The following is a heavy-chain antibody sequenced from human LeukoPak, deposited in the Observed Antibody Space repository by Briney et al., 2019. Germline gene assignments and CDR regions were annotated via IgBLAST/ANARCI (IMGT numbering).Heavy chain of an antibody. CDR3: ARRRALRDGDYYYYGMDV. J-gene: IGHJ6*02. D-gene: IGHD4-17*01. V-gene: IGHV3-9*01. Sequence: GGSLRLSCAASGFTFDDYAMHWVRQAPGKGLEWVSGISWNSGSIGYADSVKGRFTISRDNAKNSLYLQMNSLRAEDTALYYCARRRALRDGDYYYYGMDVWGQGTTDTVSS. CDR1: GFTFDDYA. CDR2: ISWNSGSI.